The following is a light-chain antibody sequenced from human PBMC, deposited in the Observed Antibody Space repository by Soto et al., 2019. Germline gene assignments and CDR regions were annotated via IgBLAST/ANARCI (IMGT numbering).Light chain of an antibody. CDR1: QSISSN. CDR3: QQYNNWPPAYT. Sequence: EIVMTQSPATLSVSPGERATLSCRASQSISSNLAWYQRKPGQPPRLLIYGASTRATGIPGRFSGSGSGTEFTLTISSLQSEDFAVYYCQQYNNWPPAYTFGQGTKLEIK. CDR2: GAS. V-gene: IGKV3-15*01. J-gene: IGKJ2*01.